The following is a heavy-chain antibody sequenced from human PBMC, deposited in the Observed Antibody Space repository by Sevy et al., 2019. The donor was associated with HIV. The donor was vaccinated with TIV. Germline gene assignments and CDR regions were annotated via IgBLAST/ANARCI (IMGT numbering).Heavy chain of an antibody. CDR2: ISGSGGST. Sequence: GGSLRLSCAASGFTFSSYAMSWVRQAPGKGLEWVSAISGSGGSTSYPDSVKGRFTISRDNSKNTLYLQMNSLRAEDTAVYYCAKLARVASHLDYWGQGTLVTVSS. CDR3: AKLARVASHLDY. D-gene: IGHD5-12*01. V-gene: IGHV3-23*01. J-gene: IGHJ4*02. CDR1: GFTFSSYA.